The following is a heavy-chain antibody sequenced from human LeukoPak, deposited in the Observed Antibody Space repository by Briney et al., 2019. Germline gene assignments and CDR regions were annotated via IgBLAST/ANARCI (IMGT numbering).Heavy chain of an antibody. V-gene: IGHV1-18*01. J-gene: IGHJ4*02. CDR3: ARESSGYDFWSGYYTPPVFDY. CDR1: GYTFTSYG. CDR2: ISAYNGNT. Sequence: ASVKVSCKASGYTFTSYGISWVRHAPGQGLEWMGWISAYNGNTNYAQKLQGRVTMTTDTSRSTAYMELRSLRSDDTAVYYCARESSGYDFWSGYYTPPVFDYWGQGTLVTVSS. D-gene: IGHD3-3*01.